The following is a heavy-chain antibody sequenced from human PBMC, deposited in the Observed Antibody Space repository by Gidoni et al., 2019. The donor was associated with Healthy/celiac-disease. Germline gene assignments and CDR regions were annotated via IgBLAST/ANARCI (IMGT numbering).Heavy chain of an antibody. J-gene: IGHJ4*02. CDR1: GFTFSSYA. CDR3: AREMEWLAPFDY. V-gene: IGHV3-30-3*01. Sequence: QVQLVESGGGVVQPGRSLRLSCAAAGFTFSSYALHWVRQAPGKGLEWVAVIPYDGSNKYYAESVKGRFTISRDNSKNTLYLQMNSLRAEDTAVYYCAREMEWLAPFDYGGQGTLVTVSS. CDR2: IPYDGSNK. D-gene: IGHD6-19*01.